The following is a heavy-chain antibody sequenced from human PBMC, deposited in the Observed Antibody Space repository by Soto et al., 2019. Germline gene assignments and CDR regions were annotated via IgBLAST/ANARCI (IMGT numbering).Heavy chain of an antibody. CDR1: GGSISSSSYY. CDR2: IYYSGST. V-gene: IGHV4-39*01. Sequence: SETLSLTCTVSGGSISSSSYYWGWIRQPPGKGLEWIGSIYYSGSTYYNPSLKSRVTISVDTSKNQFSLKLSSVTAADTAVYYCARHNPLPILARGRGYYFDYWGQGTLVTVSS. CDR3: ARHNPLPILARGRGYYFDY. D-gene: IGHD3-3*01. J-gene: IGHJ4*02.